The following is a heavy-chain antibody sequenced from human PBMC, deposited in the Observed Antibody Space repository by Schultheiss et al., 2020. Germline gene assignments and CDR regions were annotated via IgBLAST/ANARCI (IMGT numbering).Heavy chain of an antibody. CDR3: SRYSRNWLSVYYYYGRDV. J-gene: IGHJ6*02. V-gene: IGHV1-18*01. CDR1: GYTFTSYG. Sequence: ASVKVSCKASGYTFTSYGISWVRQAPGQGLEWMGWISAYNGNTNYAQKLQGRVTMTTDTSPSTAYMELRSLRSDDTAVYYCSRYSRNWLSVYYYYGRDVWGQGTTGTVSS. CDR2: ISAYNGNT. D-gene: IGHD6-13*01.